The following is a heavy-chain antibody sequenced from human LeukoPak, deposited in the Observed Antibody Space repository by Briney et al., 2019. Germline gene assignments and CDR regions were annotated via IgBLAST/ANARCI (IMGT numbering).Heavy chain of an antibody. D-gene: IGHD6-19*01. J-gene: IGHJ4*02. CDR1: GYIFSGYS. V-gene: IGHV1-2*02. CDR3: ARVYRPGISGWPIDY. Sequence: ASVKVSCKASGYIFSGYSMHWVRQAPGQGLEWMGWINPNSGGTNYAQKFKGRVTMTRDKSISTAYMELSRLRSDDTAVYYCARVYRPGISGWPIDYWGQGSLVTVSS. CDR2: INPNSGGT.